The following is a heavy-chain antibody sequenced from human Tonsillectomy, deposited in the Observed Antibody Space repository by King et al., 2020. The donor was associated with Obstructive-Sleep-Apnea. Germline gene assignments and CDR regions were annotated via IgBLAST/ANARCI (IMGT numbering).Heavy chain of an antibody. CDR2: ISYDGSNK. V-gene: IGHV3-30*18. J-gene: IGHJ6*02. CDR1: GFTFSSYD. D-gene: IGHD6-19*01. Sequence: VQLVESGGGVVQPGRSLRLSCAASGFTFSSYDMHWVRQAPGKGLEWVAVISYDGSNKYYADSVKGRFTISQDNSKKKLYLQMNSLRAEDTAVYYCAKEPLYSSGWTSYYYYYGMDVWGQGTPVTVSS. CDR3: AKEPLYSSGWTSYYYYYGMDV.